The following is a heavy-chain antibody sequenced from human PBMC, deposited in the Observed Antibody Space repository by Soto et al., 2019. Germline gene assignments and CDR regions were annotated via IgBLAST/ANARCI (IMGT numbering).Heavy chain of an antibody. D-gene: IGHD3-16*01. Sequence: ASVKVSCKASGYTFTSYGISWVRQAPGQGLEWMGWISAYNGNTNYAQKLQGRVTMTTDTSTSTAYMELRSPRSDDTAVYYCARDSFGGDAFDIWGQGTMVTVSS. V-gene: IGHV1-18*04. CDR1: GYTFTSYG. CDR2: ISAYNGNT. CDR3: ARDSFGGDAFDI. J-gene: IGHJ3*02.